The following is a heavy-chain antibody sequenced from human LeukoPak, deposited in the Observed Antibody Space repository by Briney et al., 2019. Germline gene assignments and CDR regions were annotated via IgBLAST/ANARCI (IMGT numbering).Heavy chain of an antibody. CDR2: ITGAGSTT. D-gene: IGHD1-7*01. CDR1: GFTFSTFA. V-gene: IGHV3-23*01. CDR3: VRDRNYFEALQRSY. J-gene: IGHJ4*02. Sequence: GGSLRLSCAASGFTFSTFAMSWVRQDPGRGPEWVSSITGAGSTTYYPESVKGRFIISRDNSKNTLYLQMSSLRVEDTAVYFCVRDRNYFEALQRSYWGQGTLVTVSS.